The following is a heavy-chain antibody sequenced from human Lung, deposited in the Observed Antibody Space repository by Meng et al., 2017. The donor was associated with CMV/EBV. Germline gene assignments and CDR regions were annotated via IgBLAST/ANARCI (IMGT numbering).Heavy chain of an antibody. CDR2: ISGSGGST. V-gene: IGHV3-23*01. J-gene: IGHJ6*02. D-gene: IGHD2-2*01. CDR3: AKDGVVIPEGGMDV. CDR1: GFTFTSYA. Sequence: ESLKISCAASGFTFTSYAMSWVRQAPGKGLEWVSAISGSGGSTYYADSVKGRFTISRDNSKNTLYLQMNSLRAEDTAVYYGAKDGVVIPEGGMDVWGQGTXVTVSS.